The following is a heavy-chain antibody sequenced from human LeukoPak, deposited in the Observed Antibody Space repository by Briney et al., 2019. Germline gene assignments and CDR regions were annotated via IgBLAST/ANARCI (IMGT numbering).Heavy chain of an antibody. V-gene: IGHV3-23*01. CDR3: AKDQRSGEYDYGWGPFDI. J-gene: IGHJ3*02. D-gene: IGHD3-10*01. CDR1: GFTFGNYA. Sequence: GGSLRLSCEVSGFTFGNYAMNWVRQLPGKVLEWVSSISASAGRAVYGDSVKGRFTISRVNAENTLYLQMNSLRADDTAIYYCAKDQRSGEYDYGWGPFDIWGQGTMVTVSS. CDR2: ISASAGRA.